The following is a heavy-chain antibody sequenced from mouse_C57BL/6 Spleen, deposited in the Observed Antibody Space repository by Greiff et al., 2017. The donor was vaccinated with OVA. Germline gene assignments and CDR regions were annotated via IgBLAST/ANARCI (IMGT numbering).Heavy chain of an antibody. D-gene: IGHD4-1*02. CDR2: IYPGDGAT. CDR3: ARSTYYYAMDY. Sequence: QVQLQQSGPELVKPGASVKISCKASGYAFSSSWMNWVKQRPGKGLEWIGRIYPGDGATNYNGKFKGKATLTADKSSSTAYMQLSSLTSEDSVVYFCARSTYYYAMDYWGQGTSVTVSS. CDR1: GYAFSSSW. J-gene: IGHJ4*01. V-gene: IGHV1-82*01.